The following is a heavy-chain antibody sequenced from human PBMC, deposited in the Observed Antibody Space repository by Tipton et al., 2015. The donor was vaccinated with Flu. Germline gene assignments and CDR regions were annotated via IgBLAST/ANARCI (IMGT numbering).Heavy chain of an antibody. Sequence: TLSLTCAVYGGSFSGYYWSWIRQPPGKGLEWIGEINHSGSTNYNPSLKSRVTISVDTSKNQFSLKLSSVTAADTAVYYCARGWAAPGSGWYYYYYYMDVWGKGTTVTVSS. J-gene: IGHJ6*03. V-gene: IGHV4-34*01. CDR1: GGSFSGYY. CDR3: ARGWAAPGSGWYYYYYYMDV. CDR2: INHSGST. D-gene: IGHD6-6*01.